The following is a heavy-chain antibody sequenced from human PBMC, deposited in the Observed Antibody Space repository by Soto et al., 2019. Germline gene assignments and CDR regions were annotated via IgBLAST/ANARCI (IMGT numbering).Heavy chain of an antibody. Sequence: QVQLVESGGGVVQPGRSLRLSCAASGFTFSSYAMHWVRQAPGKGLEWVAVISYDGSNKYYADSVKGRFTISRDNAKNTQYLQMNSLRAEDTAVYYCAKAPSAIVVVVAARLENYGMDVWGQGTTVTVSS. CDR2: ISYDGSNK. D-gene: IGHD2-15*01. CDR1: GFTFSSYA. V-gene: IGHV3-30-3*01. CDR3: AKAPSAIVVVVAARLENYGMDV. J-gene: IGHJ6*02.